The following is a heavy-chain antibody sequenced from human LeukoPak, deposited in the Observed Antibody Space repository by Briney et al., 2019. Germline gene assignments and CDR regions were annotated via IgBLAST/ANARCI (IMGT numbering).Heavy chain of an antibody. Sequence: SETLSLTCTVSGYSISSGYYWGWIRQPPGKGLEWIGSIYHSGSTYYNPSLKSRVTISVDTSKNQFSLKLSSVTAADTAVYYCARLIAAAGTSPYYYYYMDVWGKGTTVTVSS. J-gene: IGHJ6*03. CDR1: GYSISSGYY. CDR2: IYHSGST. V-gene: IGHV4-38-2*02. D-gene: IGHD6-13*01. CDR3: ARLIAAAGTSPYYYYYMDV.